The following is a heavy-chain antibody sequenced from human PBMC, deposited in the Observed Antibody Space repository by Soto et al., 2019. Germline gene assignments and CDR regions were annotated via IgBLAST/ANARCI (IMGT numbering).Heavy chain of an antibody. D-gene: IGHD6-13*01. J-gene: IGHJ4*02. V-gene: IGHV3-21*01. CDR1: GFTFSSYS. CDR2: ISSSSSYI. CDR3: ASIAAAGDFDY. Sequence: GGSLRLSCAASGFTFSSYSMNWVRQAPGKGLEWVSSISSSSSYIYYADSVKGRFTISRDNAKNSLYLQMNSLRAEDTAVYYCASIAAAGDFDYWGQGTLVTVSS.